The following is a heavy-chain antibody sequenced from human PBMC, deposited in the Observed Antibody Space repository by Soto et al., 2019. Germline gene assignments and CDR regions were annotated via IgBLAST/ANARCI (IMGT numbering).Heavy chain of an antibody. CDR1: CGSIRSGGYY. CDR2: IYYSGNT. D-gene: IGHD3-22*01. Sequence: LSLTCTVSCGSIRSGGYYWGWIRQPPGKGLEWIGIIYYSGNTYYNPSLKSRLTISVDTSKNQFSLRLSSVTAADTAVYYCATNGDYYDSNGPKYFHYWGQGTLVTVSS. CDR3: ATNGDYYDSNGPKYFHY. V-gene: IGHV4-31*03. J-gene: IGHJ1*01.